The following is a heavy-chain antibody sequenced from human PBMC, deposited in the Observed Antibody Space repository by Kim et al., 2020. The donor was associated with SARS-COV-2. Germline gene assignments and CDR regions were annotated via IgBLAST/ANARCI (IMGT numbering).Heavy chain of an antibody. Sequence: ASVKVSCKASGYTFTSYAMNWVRQAPGQGLEWMGWINTNTGNPTYAQGFIGRFVFSLDTSVSTAYLQISSLKAEDTAVYYCARDPGVSTIFGVVIRNPNYYGMDVWGQGTTVTVSS. CDR1: GYTFTSYA. D-gene: IGHD3-3*01. CDR3: ARDPGVSTIFGVVIRNPNYYGMDV. V-gene: IGHV7-4-1*02. CDR2: INTNTGNP. J-gene: IGHJ6*02.